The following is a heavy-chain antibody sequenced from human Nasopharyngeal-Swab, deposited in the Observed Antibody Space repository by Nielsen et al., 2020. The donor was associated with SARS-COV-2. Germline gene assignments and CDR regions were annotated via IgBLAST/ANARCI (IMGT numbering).Heavy chain of an antibody. D-gene: IGHD3-16*01. V-gene: IGHV3-21*01. CDR2: ISSSSSYI. J-gene: IGHJ6*02. Sequence: GESLKIPCAAPGFTFSSYSMNWVRQAPGKGPEWVSSISSSSSYIYYADSVKGRFTISRDNAKNSLYLQMHSLRAEDPAVYYCARYDYIWGSLYGMDVWGQGTTVTVSS. CDR3: ARYDYIWGSLYGMDV. CDR1: GFTFSSYS.